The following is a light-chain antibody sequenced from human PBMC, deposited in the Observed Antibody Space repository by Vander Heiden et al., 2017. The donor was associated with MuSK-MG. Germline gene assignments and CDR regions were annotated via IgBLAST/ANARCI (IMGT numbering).Light chain of an antibody. Sequence: EIVMTQSPATLSVSPGDRATLSCRASQSLSSNLAWYQQKPGQAPRLLIYGASTRATGIPARFSGSGYGTEFTLTISSLQSEDFAVYYCQQNNNWPLITFGQGTRLEIK. J-gene: IGKJ5*01. CDR1: QSLSSN. CDR2: GAS. V-gene: IGKV3-15*01. CDR3: QQNNNWPLIT.